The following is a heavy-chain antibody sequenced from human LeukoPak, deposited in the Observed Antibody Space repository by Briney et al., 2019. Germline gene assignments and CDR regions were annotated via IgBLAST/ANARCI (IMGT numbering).Heavy chain of an antibody. J-gene: IGHJ3*02. V-gene: IGHV1-18*01. CDR2: ISAYNGDT. CDR3: ARDVPYSSTWSGDAFDI. D-gene: IGHD6-13*01. Sequence: GASVKVFCKASGYTFTSYGISWVRQAPGQGLEWTGWISAYNGDTNYAQKLQGRVTMTTDTSTSTAYMELRSLRSDDTAVYYCARDVPYSSTWSGDAFDIWGQGTMVTVSS. CDR1: GYTFTSYG.